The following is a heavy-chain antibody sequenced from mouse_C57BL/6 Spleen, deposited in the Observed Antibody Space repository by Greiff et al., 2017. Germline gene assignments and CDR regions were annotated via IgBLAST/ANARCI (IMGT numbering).Heavy chain of an antibody. J-gene: IGHJ4*01. D-gene: IGHD1-2*01. CDR2: INPNNGGT. CDR1: GYTFTDYY. V-gene: IGHV1-26*01. CDR3: ARNYGPYAMDY. Sequence: VQLRQSGPELVKPGASVKISCKASGYTFTDYYMNWVKQSHGKSLEWIGDINPNNGGTSYNQKFKGKATLTVDKSSSTAYMELRSLTSEDSAVYYCARNYGPYAMDYWGQGTSVTVSS.